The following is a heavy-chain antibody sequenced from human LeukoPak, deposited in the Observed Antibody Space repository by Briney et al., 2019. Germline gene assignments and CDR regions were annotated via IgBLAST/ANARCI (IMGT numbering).Heavy chain of an antibody. D-gene: IGHD6-6*01. CDR3: AGSIAARVVLDY. CDR1: GGSISRGGYY. J-gene: IGHJ4*02. CDR2: IYYSGST. Sequence: SQTLSLTCTVSGGSISRGGYYWSWIRQHPGKGLEWIGYIYYSGSTYYNPSLKRRVTISVDTSKDQFSLKLSSVTAADTAVYYCAGSIAARVVLDYWGPGTLVTVSS. V-gene: IGHV4-31*03.